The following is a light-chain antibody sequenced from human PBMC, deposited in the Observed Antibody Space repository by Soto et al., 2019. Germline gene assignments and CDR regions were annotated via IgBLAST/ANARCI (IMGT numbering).Light chain of an antibody. V-gene: IGKV3-20*01. Sequence: EIVLTQSPGTLSLSPGERASLSCRASQSVTSDYLAWYQQKPGQAPRLLIYGASSRATGIPDRFSGRGSGTDFTLTISRLEPEDFAVYYCQQYANSPRKFGQGTKVEI. CDR1: QSVTSDY. CDR3: QQYANSPRK. J-gene: IGKJ1*01. CDR2: GAS.